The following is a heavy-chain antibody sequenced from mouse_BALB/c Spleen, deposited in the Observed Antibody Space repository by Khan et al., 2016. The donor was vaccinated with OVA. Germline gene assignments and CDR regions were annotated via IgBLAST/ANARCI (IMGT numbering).Heavy chain of an antibody. D-gene: IGHD3-2*02. CDR2: INPYNDFT. CDR1: GYSFTDFT. CDR3: VRGGSLY. V-gene: IGHV1-18*01. Sequence: VQLQQSGPELVKPGSSMKISCKASGYSFTDFTMNWVKQSHGKNLEWIGLINPYNDFTVSNQKFKGRATLTVDKSSSTAYMELLSLTSEDSAVYYCVRGGSLYWGQGTTLTVSS. J-gene: IGHJ2*01.